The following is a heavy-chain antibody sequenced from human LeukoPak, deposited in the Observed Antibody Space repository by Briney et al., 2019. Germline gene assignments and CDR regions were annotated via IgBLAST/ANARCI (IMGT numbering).Heavy chain of an antibody. CDR2: ISSSGSSI. Sequence: GGSLRLSCAASGFTFSSYEMNWVRQAPGKGLEWVSYISSSGSSIYYADSIKGRFTISRDNAKNSLYLQMNSLRAEDTAVYYCASYRYSMDAFDIWGQGTMVTVSS. CDR1: GFTFSSYE. D-gene: IGHD6-13*01. J-gene: IGHJ3*02. V-gene: IGHV3-48*03. CDR3: ASYRYSMDAFDI.